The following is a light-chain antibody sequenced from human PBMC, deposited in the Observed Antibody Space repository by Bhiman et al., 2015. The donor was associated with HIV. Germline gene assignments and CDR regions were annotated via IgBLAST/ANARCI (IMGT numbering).Light chain of an antibody. Sequence: QSVLTQPPSVSAAPGQKVTISCSGSGSNIGNNSVSWYQQFPGTAPKLLIYDSDKRPSGVSDRFSGSKSGTSASLAITGLQPEDEADYYCQSYDLSLSGVVFGGGTKLTVL. CDR3: QSYDLSLSGVV. J-gene: IGLJ2*01. CDR2: DSD. CDR1: GSNIGNNS. V-gene: IGLV1-51*01.